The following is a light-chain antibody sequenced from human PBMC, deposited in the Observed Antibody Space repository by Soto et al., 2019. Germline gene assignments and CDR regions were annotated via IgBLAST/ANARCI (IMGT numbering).Light chain of an antibody. CDR1: QGIRNW. V-gene: IGKV1-5*03. J-gene: IGKJ4*01. CDR3: QQYNSYSSLT. CDR2: RAA. Sequence: DIQMNQSPSTLSASVGDRVTITCRARQGIRNWLAWYQQKPGKAPKLLIYRAASLDSGVPSRFSGSGSGTEFTLTISSLQPDDFATYYCQQYNSYSSLTFGGGTKVEIK.